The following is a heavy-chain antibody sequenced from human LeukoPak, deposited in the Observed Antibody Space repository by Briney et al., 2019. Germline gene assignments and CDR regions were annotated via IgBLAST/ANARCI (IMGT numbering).Heavy chain of an antibody. J-gene: IGHJ4*02. Sequence: PSETLSLTCAVSGGSFSGNYWSWIRQPPGKGLEWMGEINHSGSTNYNPSLKSRVSISVDTAKNQFSLKLSSVTAADTAVYYCAGGRILGASALGYWGQGTLVTVSS. CDR2: INHSGST. D-gene: IGHD1-26*01. CDR1: GGSFSGNY. CDR3: AGGRILGASALGY. V-gene: IGHV4-34*01.